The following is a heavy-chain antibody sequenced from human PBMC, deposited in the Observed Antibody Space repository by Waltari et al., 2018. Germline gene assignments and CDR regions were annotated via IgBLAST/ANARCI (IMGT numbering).Heavy chain of an antibody. CDR2: IYYSGST. Sequence: QLQLQESGPGLVKPSETLSLTCTVSGGSISSSSYYWGWIRQPPGKGLEWIGSIYYSGSTYYNPSLKSRVTISVDTSKNQFSLKLSSVTAADTAVYYCARHEWRLVGEEDYWGQGTLVTVSS. J-gene: IGHJ4*02. CDR1: GGSISSSSYY. D-gene: IGHD6-19*01. CDR3: ARHEWRLVGEEDY. V-gene: IGHV4-39*01.